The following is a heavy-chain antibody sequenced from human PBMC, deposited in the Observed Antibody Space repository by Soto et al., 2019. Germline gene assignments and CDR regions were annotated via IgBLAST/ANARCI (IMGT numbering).Heavy chain of an antibody. CDR1: GFRLDPYG. V-gene: IGHV3-33*01. Sequence: QVPRVESGGGVVQAGTSLRLSCTGSGFRLDPYGMHWVRQAPGKGLEWVAVIWFDGTTTYYADAVKGRFIISRDSSKSTLYLQMDSLRVEDTAVYYCARVGDCSTGSCYSVPGDYWCQGTLVTVSS. CDR2: IWFDGTTT. CDR3: ARVGDCSTGSCYSVPGDY. D-gene: IGHD2-15*01. J-gene: IGHJ4*02.